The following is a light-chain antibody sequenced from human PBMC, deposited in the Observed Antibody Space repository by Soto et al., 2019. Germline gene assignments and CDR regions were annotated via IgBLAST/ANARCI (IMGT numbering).Light chain of an antibody. J-gene: IGLJ2*01. CDR1: SSNIGSIS. Sequence: QSVLTQPPSASGAPGQRVTISCSGNSSNIGSISVYWYQQLPGTAPKLLIYRDNQRPSGVPDRFSGSKSGTSASLAISGLRSEDEVDYHCAAWDASLGALPFGGGTKLTVL. CDR2: RDN. V-gene: IGLV1-47*01. CDR3: AAWDASLGALP.